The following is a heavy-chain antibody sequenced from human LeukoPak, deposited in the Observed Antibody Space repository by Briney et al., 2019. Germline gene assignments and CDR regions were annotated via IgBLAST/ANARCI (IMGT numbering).Heavy chain of an antibody. CDR2: INHSGST. CDR1: GGSLSGYY. V-gene: IGHV4-34*01. J-gene: IGHJ6*02. Sequence: SETLSLTCAVYGGSLSGYYWNWIRQPPGKGLEWIGEINHSGSTNYNSSLKSRVTISIDTSKNQFSLKLSSVTAADTAVYYCARGAPLDSYYYGMDVWGRGTPVTVSS. CDR3: ARGAPLDSYYYGMDV.